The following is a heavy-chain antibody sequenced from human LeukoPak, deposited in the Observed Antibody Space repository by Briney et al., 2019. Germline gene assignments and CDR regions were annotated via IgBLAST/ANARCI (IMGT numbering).Heavy chain of an antibody. D-gene: IGHD6-13*01. CDR1: GDSVSINSAA. CDR3: ARDSSRGSWARFGL. Sequence: QTLSLTCTIAGDSVSINSAAWYWIRKSPSRGLGLLGRTYINTKWINHYAVSLKSRITLTLDTSKNHFSLKLTSVTPSDTAVYYCARDSSRGSWARFGLWVQGTRVNVSS. V-gene: IGHV6-1*01. CDR2: TYINTKWIN. J-gene: IGHJ4*02.